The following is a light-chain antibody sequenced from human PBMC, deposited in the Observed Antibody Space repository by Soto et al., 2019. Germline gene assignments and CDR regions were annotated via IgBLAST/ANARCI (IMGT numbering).Light chain of an antibody. J-gene: IGKJ4*01. CDR3: QQRSNWPPALS. Sequence: EIVLTQSPATLSLSPGESATLSCKASQSVRTFLAWYQQKPGQTPRLLIYDASKRATGIPARFSGSGSGTDFTLTISSLEPEDFAVYYCQQRSNWPPALSFGGGTKVDNK. V-gene: IGKV3-11*01. CDR2: DAS. CDR1: QSVRTF.